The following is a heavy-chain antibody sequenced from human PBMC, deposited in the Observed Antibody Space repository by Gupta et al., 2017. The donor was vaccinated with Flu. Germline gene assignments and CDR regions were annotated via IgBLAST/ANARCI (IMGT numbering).Heavy chain of an antibody. D-gene: IGHD5-18*01. V-gene: IGHV3-33*08. CDR3: ARSAMVAGNNWFFDL. Sequence: VELEESGGGVVQPERSLRLSCAASGFSFRDYGMNWVRQTPGKGLEWLAVISVDGSSLFYADSVRGRFTISRDNSKDTVYLQLNTARVEDTALYYCARSAMVAGNNWFFDLWGRGTLVTVSS. CDR1: GFSFRDYG. J-gene: IGHJ2*01. CDR2: ISVDGSSL.